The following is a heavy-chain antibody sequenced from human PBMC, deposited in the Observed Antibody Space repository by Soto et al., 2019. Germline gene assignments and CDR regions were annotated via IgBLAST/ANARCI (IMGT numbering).Heavy chain of an antibody. CDR3: AKDQVLAAPMVRGVIGSSLDY. V-gene: IGHV3-23*01. CDR1: GFTFSSYA. CDR2: ISGSGGST. Sequence: PGGSLRLSCAASGFTFSSYAMSWVRQAPGKGLEWVSAISGSGGSTYYADSVKGRFTISRDNSRNTLYLQMNSLRAEDTAVYYCAKDQVLAAPMVRGVIGSSLDYWGQGTLVTVSS. D-gene: IGHD3-10*01. J-gene: IGHJ4*02.